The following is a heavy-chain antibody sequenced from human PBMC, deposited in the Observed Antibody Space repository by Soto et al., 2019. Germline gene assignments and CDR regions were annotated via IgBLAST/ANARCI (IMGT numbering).Heavy chain of an antibody. V-gene: IGHV1-69*01. Sequence: QVQLVQSGAEVKKPGSSVKLACKSSGGTFRSYAIRWVRESPGQGFAWMGGIIHIFGTANYAQKYQSRVTITADDSTSTDYMEMSRRRSEDTALYYGAGVRTGIEAAGIDYWGQGTLVTVSS. D-gene: IGHD6-13*01. J-gene: IGHJ4*02. CDR1: GGTFRSYA. CDR3: AGVRTGIEAAGIDY. CDR2: IIHIFGTA.